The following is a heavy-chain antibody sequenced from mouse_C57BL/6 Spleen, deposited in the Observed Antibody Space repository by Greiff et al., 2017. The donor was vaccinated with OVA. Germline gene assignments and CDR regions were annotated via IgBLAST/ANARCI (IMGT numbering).Heavy chain of an antibody. CDR2: INSDGSST. J-gene: IGHJ2*01. D-gene: IGHD3-3*01. Sequence: EVQRVESEGGLVQPGSSMKLSCTASGFTFSDYYMAWVRQVPEKGLEWVANINSDGSSTYYLDSLKSRFIISRDNAKNILYLQMSSLKSEDTATYYGAKEGLGREGFDYWGQGTTLTVSS. V-gene: IGHV5-16*01. CDR3: AKEGLGREGFDY. CDR1: GFTFSDYY.